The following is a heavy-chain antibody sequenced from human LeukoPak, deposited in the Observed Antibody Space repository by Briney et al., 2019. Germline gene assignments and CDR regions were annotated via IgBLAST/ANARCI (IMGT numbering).Heavy chain of an antibody. CDR1: GFTFSSYA. CDR2: ISGSGGST. J-gene: IGHJ4*02. Sequence: GGSLRLSCAASGFTFSSYAMSWVRQAPGKGLEWVSAISGSGGSTYYADSVKGRFTISRDNSKSTLYLQMNSLRAEDTAVYYCAKARHYDFWSGYCFDYWGQGTLVTVSS. V-gene: IGHV3-23*01. D-gene: IGHD3-3*01. CDR3: AKARHYDFWSGYCFDY.